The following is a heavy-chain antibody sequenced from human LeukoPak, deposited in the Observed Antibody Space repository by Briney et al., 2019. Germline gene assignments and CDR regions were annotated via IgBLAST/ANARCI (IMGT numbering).Heavy chain of an antibody. V-gene: IGHV3-23*01. CDR3: AKLLGSWYYFDY. Sequence: GGSLRLPCAASGFTFSSYAMSWVRQAPGKGLEWVSAISGSGGSTYYADSVKGRFTISRDNSKNTLYLQMNSLRAEDTAVYYCAKLLGSWYYFDYWGQGTLVTVSS. CDR2: ISGSGGST. J-gene: IGHJ4*02. D-gene: IGHD6-13*01. CDR1: GFTFSSYA.